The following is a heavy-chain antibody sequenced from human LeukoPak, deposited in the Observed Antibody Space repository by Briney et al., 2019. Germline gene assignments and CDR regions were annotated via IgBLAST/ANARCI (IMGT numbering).Heavy chain of an antibody. J-gene: IGHJ4*02. CDR2: ISSSSSYI. CDR3: ARTPLDDYGDYFDY. D-gene: IGHD4-17*01. V-gene: IGHV3-21*01. CDR1: GFTFSSYS. Sequence: QPGGSLRLSCAASGFTFSSYSMNWVRQAPGKGLEWVSSISSSSSYIYYADSVKGRFTISRDNAKNSLYLQMNSLRAGDTAVYYCARTPLDDYGDYFDYWGQGTLVTVSS.